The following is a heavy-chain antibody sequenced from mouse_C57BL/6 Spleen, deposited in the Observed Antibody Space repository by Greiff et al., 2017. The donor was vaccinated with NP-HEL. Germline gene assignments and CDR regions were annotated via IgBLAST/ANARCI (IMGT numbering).Heavy chain of an antibody. Sequence: QVQLQQSGAELVRPGASVTLSCKASGYTFTDYEMHWVKQTPVHGLEWIGAIDPETGGTAYNQKFKGKAILTADKSSSTAYMELRSLTSEDSAVYYCTSAYSSSYAMDYWGQGTSVTVSS. CDR1: GYTFTDYE. CDR3: TSAYSSSYAMDY. D-gene: IGHD1-1*01. V-gene: IGHV1-15*01. J-gene: IGHJ4*01. CDR2: IDPETGGT.